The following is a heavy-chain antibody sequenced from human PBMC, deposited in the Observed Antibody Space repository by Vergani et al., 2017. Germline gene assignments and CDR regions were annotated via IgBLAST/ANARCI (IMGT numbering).Heavy chain of an antibody. CDR2: INHSGST. D-gene: IGHD3-10*01. V-gene: IGHV4-34*01. CDR3: ARGFGAGAFDYYYGMDV. J-gene: IGHJ6*02. CDR1: GGSFSGYY. Sequence: QVQLQQWGAGLLKPSETLSLTCAVYGGSFSGYYWSWIRQPPGKGLEWIGEINHSGSTNYNPSRKSRVTISVDTSKNQFSLKVSSVTAADTAVYYCARGFGAGAFDYYYGMDVWGQGTTVTVSS.